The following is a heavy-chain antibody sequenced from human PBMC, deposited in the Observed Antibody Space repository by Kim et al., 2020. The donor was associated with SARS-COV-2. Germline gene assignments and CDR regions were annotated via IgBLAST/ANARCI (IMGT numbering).Heavy chain of an antibody. D-gene: IGHD6-13*01. J-gene: IGHJ6*02. V-gene: IGHV1-8*01. Sequence: ASVKVSCKASGYTFTSYDINWVRQATGQGLEWMGWMNPNSGNTGYAQKFQGRVTMTRNTSISTAYMELSSLRSEDTAVYYCARVMAGSWYPPSYYYYGMDVWGQGTTVTVSS. CDR2: MNPNSGNT. CDR3: ARVMAGSWYPPSYYYYGMDV. CDR1: GYTFTSYD.